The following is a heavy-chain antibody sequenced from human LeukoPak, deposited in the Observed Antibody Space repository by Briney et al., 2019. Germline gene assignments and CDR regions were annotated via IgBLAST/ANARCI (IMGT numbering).Heavy chain of an antibody. CDR1: GFTFSTYN. CDR3: ARDNDWAFHY. CDR2: IKSSGTIT. J-gene: IGHJ4*02. D-gene: IGHD3-9*01. V-gene: IGHV3-48*02. Sequence: GGSLRLSCAASGFTFSTYNMTWVRQAPGKGLEWISFIKSSGTITYYTDSVKGRFTISRDNAKNSLYLQMNSLRDEDTAVYYCARDNDWAFHYWGQGTLVTVSS.